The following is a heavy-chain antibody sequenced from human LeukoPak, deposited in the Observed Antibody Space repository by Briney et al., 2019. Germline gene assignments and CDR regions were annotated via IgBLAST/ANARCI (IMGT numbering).Heavy chain of an antibody. D-gene: IGHD3-10*01. CDR1: GGSFSGYY. V-gene: IGHV4-34*01. J-gene: IGHJ6*02. CDR2: INHSGST. CDR3: ARAWKVRGVWVYYYYGMDV. Sequence: PSETLFLTCAVYGGSFSGYYWSWIRQPPGKGLEWIGEINHSGSTNYNPSLKSRVTISVDTSKNQFSLKLSSVTAADTAVYYCARAWKVRGVWVYYYYGMDVWGQGTTVTVSS.